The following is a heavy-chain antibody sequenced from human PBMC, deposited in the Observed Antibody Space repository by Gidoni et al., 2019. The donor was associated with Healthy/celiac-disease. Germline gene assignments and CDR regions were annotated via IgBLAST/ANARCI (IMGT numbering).Heavy chain of an antibody. CDR1: GFTFSSYS. Sequence: EVQLVESGGGLVQPGGSRRLSCAASGFTFSSYSRNWVRQAPGKGLEWVSYISSSSSTIYYADSVKGRFTISRDNAKNSLYLQMNSLRAEDTAVYYCARDRKPYGDYIQNYYYYYGMDVWGQGTTVTVSS. D-gene: IGHD4-17*01. V-gene: IGHV3-48*01. CDR3: ARDRKPYGDYIQNYYYYYGMDV. J-gene: IGHJ6*02. CDR2: ISSSSSTI.